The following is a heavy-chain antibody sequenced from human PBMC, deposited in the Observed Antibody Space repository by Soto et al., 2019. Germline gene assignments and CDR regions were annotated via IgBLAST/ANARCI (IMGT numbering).Heavy chain of an antibody. D-gene: IGHD3-10*01. J-gene: IGHJ3*02. CDR1: GFTFNTYA. V-gene: IGHV3-21*01. Sequence: PGGSLRLSCAASGFTFNTYAMNWVRQAPGKGLEWVSSISGSSIYLYYTDSVKGRFTISRDNAKSSLYLQMNSLRAEDTAVYYCARTSGTSAFDIWGQGTMVTVSS. CDR2: ISGSSIYL. CDR3: ARTSGTSAFDI.